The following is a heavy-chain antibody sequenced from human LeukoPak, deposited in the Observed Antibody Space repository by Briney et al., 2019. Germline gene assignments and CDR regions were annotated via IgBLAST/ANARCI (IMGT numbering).Heavy chain of an antibody. CDR3: VRVAPDYDFWSGYLLSRLIDY. CDR1: GGSISSYY. D-gene: IGHD3-3*01. CDR2: IYYSGST. J-gene: IGHJ4*02. Sequence: SETLSLTCTVSGGSISSYYWSWIRQPPGKGLEWIGYIYYSGSTNYNPSLKSRVTISVDTSKNQFSLKLSSVTAADTAVYYCVRVAPDYDFWSGYLLSRLIDYWGQGTLVTVSS. V-gene: IGHV4-59*01.